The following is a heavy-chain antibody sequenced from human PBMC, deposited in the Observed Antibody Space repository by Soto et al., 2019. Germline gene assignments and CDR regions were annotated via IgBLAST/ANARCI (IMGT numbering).Heavy chain of an antibody. J-gene: IGHJ4*02. Sequence: EVQLLESWGGLAQSGESLRLSCVASGFTFNAHAMYWIRQAPGEGLEWVSTTSASGSSIDYADSVKGRFTVYRDNSKTTLFLQMIGLRAEAEAVYYCAMATGGGYWGQGALVTVSS. CDR2: TSASGSSI. CDR1: GFTFNAHA. CDR3: AMATGGGY. V-gene: IGHV3-23*01. D-gene: IGHD5-12*01.